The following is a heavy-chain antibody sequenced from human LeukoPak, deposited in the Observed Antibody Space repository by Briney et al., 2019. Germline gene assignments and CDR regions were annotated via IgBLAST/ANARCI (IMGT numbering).Heavy chain of an antibody. CDR1: GGTFSSYA. CDR2: IIPILGIA. Sequence: GASVKVSCKASGGTFSSYAISWVRQAPGQGLEWMGRIIPILGIANYAQKFQGRVAITADKSTSTAYMELSSLRSEDTAVYYCARDSRWLQLHDDAFDIWGQGTMVTVSS. CDR3: ARDSRWLQLHDDAFDI. V-gene: IGHV1-69*04. D-gene: IGHD5-24*01. J-gene: IGHJ3*02.